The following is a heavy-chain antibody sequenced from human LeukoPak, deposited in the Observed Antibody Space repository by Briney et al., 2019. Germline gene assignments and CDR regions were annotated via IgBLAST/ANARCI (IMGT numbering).Heavy chain of an antibody. J-gene: IGHJ4*02. D-gene: IGHD3-22*01. V-gene: IGHV4-59*13. CDR1: GGSISSYY. Sequence: SETLSLPCTVSGGSISSYYWSWIRQPPGKAREWIGYIYYSGSTNYNPPLKSRVTISVDTSKNQFSLKLSSVTAADTAVYYCARGGYYYDSSTFDYWGQGTLVTVSS. CDR2: IYYSGST. CDR3: ARGGYYYDSSTFDY.